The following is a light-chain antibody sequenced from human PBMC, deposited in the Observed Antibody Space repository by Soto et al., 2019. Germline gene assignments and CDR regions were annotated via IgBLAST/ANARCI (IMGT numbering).Light chain of an antibody. CDR2: GNS. CDR1: SSNIGADYD. J-gene: IGLJ1*01. CDR3: QSYDSSLSGYV. V-gene: IGLV1-40*01. Sequence: QSVLTQPPSVSGAPGQRVTISCTGSSSNIGADYDVHWYQQLPETAPKLLIYGNSNRPSGVPDRFSGSKSGTSAALAITGLQAEDEADYYGQSYDSSLSGYVFGTGTKLTVL.